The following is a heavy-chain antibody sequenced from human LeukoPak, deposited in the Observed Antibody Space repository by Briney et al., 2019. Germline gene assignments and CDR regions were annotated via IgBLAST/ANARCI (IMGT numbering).Heavy chain of an antibody. V-gene: IGHV3-11*03. J-gene: IGHJ6*03. Sequence: PGGSLRLSCAASGFTFSDYYMSWIRQAPGKGLEWVSYISSSSSYIYYADSVKGRFTISRDNSRNTVYLQMDSLRPEDTAVYHCAKGGIPTGPYYYFYYMDVWGNGTTVTVSS. CDR2: ISSSSSYI. CDR1: GFTFSDYY. CDR3: AKGGIPTGPYYYFYYMDV. D-gene: IGHD3/OR15-3a*01.